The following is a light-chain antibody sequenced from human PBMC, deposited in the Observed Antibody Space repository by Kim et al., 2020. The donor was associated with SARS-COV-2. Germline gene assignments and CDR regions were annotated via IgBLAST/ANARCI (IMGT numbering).Light chain of an antibody. V-gene: IGKV3-20*01. J-gene: IGKJ2*01. CDR1: QSVSSSY. Sequence: CPGESATLSCRASQSVSSSYLAWYQQKPGQAPRLLIYGASSRANGIPDRFSGSGSGTGFTLNISRLEPEEFAVYYCQQYGSSPLYTFGQGTKLEI. CDR2: GAS. CDR3: QQYGSSPLYT.